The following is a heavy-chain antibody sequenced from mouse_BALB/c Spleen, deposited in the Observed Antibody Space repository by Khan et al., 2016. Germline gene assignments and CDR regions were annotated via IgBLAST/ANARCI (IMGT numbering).Heavy chain of an antibody. CDR2: IDPFNGGT. D-gene: IGHD1-1*01. CDR1: GYSFTSYY. J-gene: IGHJ4*01. CDR3: ASSTQSFYAMDY. V-gene: IGHV1S135*01. Sequence: VQLKESGPELMKPGASVKISRKASGYSFTSYYMHWVKQSHGKSLEWIGYIDPFNGGTSYNQKFKGKATLTVDKSSSTAYMHLSSLTSEDSAVYYCASSTQSFYAMDYWGQGTSVTVSS.